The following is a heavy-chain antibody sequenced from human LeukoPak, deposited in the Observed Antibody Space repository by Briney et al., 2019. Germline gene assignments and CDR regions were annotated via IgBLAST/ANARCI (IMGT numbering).Heavy chain of an antibody. CDR2: IRSKANSYAT. Sequence: GGSLKLSCAASGFTFSGSAMHWVRQASGKGLEWVGRIRSKANSYATAYAASVNGRFTISRDDSKNTAYLQMNSLKTEDTAVYYCTRGSYYDFWSGQGDFDYWGQGTLVTVSS. J-gene: IGHJ4*02. CDR1: GFTFSGSA. D-gene: IGHD3-3*01. CDR3: TRGSYYDFWSGQGDFDY. V-gene: IGHV3-73*01.